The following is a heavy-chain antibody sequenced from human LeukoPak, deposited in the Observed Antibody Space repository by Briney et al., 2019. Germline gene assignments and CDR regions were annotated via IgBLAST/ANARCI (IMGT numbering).Heavy chain of an antibody. V-gene: IGHV4-34*01. CDR3: ARGLAVAGNF. CDR2: INHSGST. CDR1: GGSFSGYY. D-gene: IGHD6-19*01. J-gene: IGHJ4*02. Sequence: ASETLSLTCAVYGGSFSGYYWSWIRQPPGKGLEWIGEINHSGSTNYNPSLKSRVTISVDTSKNQFSLKLSPVTAADTAVYYCARGLAVAGNFWGQGTLVTVSS.